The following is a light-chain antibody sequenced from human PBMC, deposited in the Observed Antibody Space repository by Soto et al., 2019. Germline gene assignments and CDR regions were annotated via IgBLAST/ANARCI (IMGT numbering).Light chain of an antibody. V-gene: IGKV1-39*01. Sequence: DIQMTQSPSSLSASVGDRVTITCRASQSISTYLNWYQQKPGRAPKFLISAAASLQSGVPSRFSGSGSGTDFTLTIRGLQPEDFATYYCQQSYSTPYTFGQGTKLEI. J-gene: IGKJ2*01. CDR3: QQSYSTPYT. CDR2: AAA. CDR1: QSISTY.